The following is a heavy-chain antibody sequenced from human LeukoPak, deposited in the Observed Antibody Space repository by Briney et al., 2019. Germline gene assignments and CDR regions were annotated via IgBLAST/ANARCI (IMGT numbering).Heavy chain of an antibody. D-gene: IGHD3-9*01. CDR2: IYYSGST. J-gene: IGHJ4*02. CDR3: VRLTRYFDWLFPYYFDY. V-gene: IGHV4-39*01. CDR1: GGSISSSSYY. Sequence: PSETLSLTCTVSGGSISSSSYYWGWIRQPPGKGLEWIGSIYYSGSTYYNPSLKSRVTISVDTSKNQFSLKLSSVTAADTAVYYCVRLTRYFDWLFPYYFDYWGQGTLVTVSS.